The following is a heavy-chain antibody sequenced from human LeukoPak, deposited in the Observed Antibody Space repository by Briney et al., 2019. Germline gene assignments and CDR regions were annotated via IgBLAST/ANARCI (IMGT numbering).Heavy chain of an antibody. V-gene: IGHV1-8*01. D-gene: IGHD3-16*02. Sequence: ASVKVSCKASGYTFTNYDINWVRQAAGQGLEWMGWMNPNSGNTGYAQKFQGRVTMTRDTSISTAYMELSRLRSDDTAVYYCARVAPLRLGELSFLRFWDYWGQGTLVTVSS. J-gene: IGHJ4*02. CDR1: GYTFTNYD. CDR2: MNPNSGNT. CDR3: ARVAPLRLGELSFLRFWDY.